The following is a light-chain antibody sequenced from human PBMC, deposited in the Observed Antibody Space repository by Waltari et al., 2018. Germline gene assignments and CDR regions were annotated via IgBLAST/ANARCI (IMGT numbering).Light chain of an antibody. Sequence: QSALTQPPSASGSPGQAVTISCTGTRSDVGGHNFVSWYQQHPGKVPKLMIHEVSKRPSGVPDRFSGSKSGDTASLTVSGLQAEDEADYYCTSYAGSNILVFGGGTKLTVL. J-gene: IGLJ2*01. V-gene: IGLV2-8*01. CDR2: EVS. CDR1: RSDVGGHNF. CDR3: TSYAGSNILV.